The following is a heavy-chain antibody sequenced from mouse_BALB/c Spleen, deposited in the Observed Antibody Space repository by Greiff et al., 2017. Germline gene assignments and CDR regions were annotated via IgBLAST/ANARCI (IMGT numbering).Heavy chain of an antibody. CDR1: GFTFSDYY. V-gene: IGHV5-4*02. J-gene: IGHJ3*01. Sequence: EVQVVESGGGLVKPGGSLKLSCAASGFTFSDYYMYWVRQTPEKRLEWVATISDGGSYTYYPDSVKGRFTISRDNAKNNLYLQMSSLKSEDTAMYYCARGTGKRFAYWGQGTLVTVSA. CDR3: ARGTGKRFAY. D-gene: IGHD4-1*01. CDR2: ISDGGSYT.